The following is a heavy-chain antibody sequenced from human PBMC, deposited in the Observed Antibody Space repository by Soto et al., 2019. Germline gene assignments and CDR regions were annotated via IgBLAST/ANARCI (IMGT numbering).Heavy chain of an antibody. CDR1: GFTFSSYA. Sequence: GSLILSCAASGFTFSSYAMHWVRQAPGKGLEWVAVISYDGSNKYYADSVKGRFTISGDNSKNTLYLQMNSLRAEDTAVYYCVRETYYDFWSGPYYGMDVWGQGTTVTVSS. CDR2: ISYDGSNK. CDR3: VRETYYDFWSGPYYGMDV. V-gene: IGHV3-30-3*01. D-gene: IGHD3-3*01. J-gene: IGHJ6*02.